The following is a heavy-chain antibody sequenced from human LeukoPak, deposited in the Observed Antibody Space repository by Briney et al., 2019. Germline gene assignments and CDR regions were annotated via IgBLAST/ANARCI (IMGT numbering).Heavy chain of an antibody. CDR2: IYYSGTT. Sequence: TPSETLSLTCTVSGGSISSSSYYWGWIRQSPGKGPEWIGTIYYSGTTYYNPSLKSRVTISIDTSKNQLSLRLSSVTAADTAVYYCARHGYDSSELSINYYYAMDVWGQGTTVTVSS. CDR3: ARHGYDSSELSINYYYAMDV. CDR1: GGSISSSSYY. V-gene: IGHV4-39*01. J-gene: IGHJ6*02. D-gene: IGHD3-22*01.